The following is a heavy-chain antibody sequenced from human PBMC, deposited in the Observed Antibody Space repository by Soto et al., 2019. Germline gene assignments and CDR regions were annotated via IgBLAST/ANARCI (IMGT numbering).Heavy chain of an antibody. CDR3: AREDSLWFGEGMGAFDI. J-gene: IGHJ3*02. Sequence: GGSLRLSCAASGFTFSSYAMHWVRQAPGKGLEWVAVISYDGSNKYYADSVKGRFTISRDNSKNTLYLQMNSLRAEDTAVYYCAREDSLWFGEGMGAFDIWGQGTMVTVSS. V-gene: IGHV3-30-3*01. CDR2: ISYDGSNK. D-gene: IGHD3-10*01. CDR1: GFTFSSYA.